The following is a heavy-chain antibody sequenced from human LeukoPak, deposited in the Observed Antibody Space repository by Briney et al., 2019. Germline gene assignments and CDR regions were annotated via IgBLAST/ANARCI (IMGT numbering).Heavy chain of an antibody. Sequence: GGSLRLSCTASGFTFGDYAMSWFRQAPGKGLEWVGFIRSKAYGGTTEYAASVKGRFTTSRDDSKSIAYLQMNSLKTEDTAVYYCTRGPEDIVVVVAADYWGQGTLVTVSS. CDR3: TRGPEDIVVVVAADY. D-gene: IGHD2-15*01. CDR2: IRSKAYGGTT. V-gene: IGHV3-49*03. J-gene: IGHJ4*02. CDR1: GFTFGDYA.